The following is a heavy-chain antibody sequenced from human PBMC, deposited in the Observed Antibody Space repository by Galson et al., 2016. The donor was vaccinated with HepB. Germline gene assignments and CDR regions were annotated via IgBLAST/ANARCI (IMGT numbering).Heavy chain of an antibody. V-gene: IGHV3-48*02. D-gene: IGHD6-6*01. CDR1: GFTLSGSG. CDR3: ARELVRSAFDL. Sequence: SLRLSCAASGFTLSGSGLNWVRQAPGRGLEWISYISSALRPIYYADSVKGRFTISRDNAKNSVYLQMNNLRDEDTAVYYCARELVRSAFDLWGQGTMVTVSS. CDR2: ISSALRPI. J-gene: IGHJ3*01.